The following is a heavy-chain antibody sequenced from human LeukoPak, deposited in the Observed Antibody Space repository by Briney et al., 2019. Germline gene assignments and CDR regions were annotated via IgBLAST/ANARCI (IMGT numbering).Heavy chain of an antibody. CDR1: GYSFTSYW. V-gene: IGHV5-51*01. J-gene: IGHJ4*02. CDR3: ARQVSTRNYYDSSGYYLSLYADY. Sequence: PGGSLRLSCKGSGYSFTSYWIGWVRQMPGKGLEWMGIIYPGDSDTRYSPSFQGQVTISADKSISTAYLQWSSLKASDTAMYYCARQVSTRNYYDSSGYYLSLYADYWGQGTLVTVSS. CDR2: IYPGDSDT. D-gene: IGHD3-22*01.